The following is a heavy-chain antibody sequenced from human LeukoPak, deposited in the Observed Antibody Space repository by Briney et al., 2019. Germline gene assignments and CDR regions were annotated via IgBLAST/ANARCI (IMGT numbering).Heavy chain of an antibody. CDR2: ISSSGSTI. CDR3: ARPTYGDYVAFDI. J-gene: IGHJ3*02. CDR1: GFTFSSYE. V-gene: IGHV3-48*03. Sequence: GGSLRLSCAASGFTFSSYEMNWVRQAPGKGLEWVSYISSSGSTIYYADSVKGRFTISRDNAKNSLYLQMNSLRAEDTAVYYCARPTYGDYVAFDIWGQGTMVTVSS. D-gene: IGHD4-17*01.